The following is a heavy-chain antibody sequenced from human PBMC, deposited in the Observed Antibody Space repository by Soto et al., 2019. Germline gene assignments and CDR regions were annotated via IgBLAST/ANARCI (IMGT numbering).Heavy chain of an antibody. J-gene: IGHJ4*02. CDR2: IYYSGST. Sequence: SETLSLTCPVSGGSISSYYWSWIRQPPGKGLEWIGYIYYSGSTNYNPSLKSRVTISVDTSKNQFSLKLSSVTAADTAVYYCARTYYDFWSGYYTSPEFDYWGQGTLVTVSS. CDR1: GGSISSYY. V-gene: IGHV4-59*08. D-gene: IGHD3-3*01. CDR3: ARTYYDFWSGYYTSPEFDY.